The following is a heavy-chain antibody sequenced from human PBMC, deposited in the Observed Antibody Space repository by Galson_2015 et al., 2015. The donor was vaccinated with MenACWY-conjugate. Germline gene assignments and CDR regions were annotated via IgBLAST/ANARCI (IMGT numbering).Heavy chain of an antibody. J-gene: IGHJ6*02. CDR3: AKFKYSTSWSNTHGMDV. Sequence: SLRLSCAASGFSFRSYAMSWVRQAPGKGLEWVSGIGTGGGTYYADSVEGRFTISRDNSKNMVYLQMNSLRAEDTAIYYCAKFKYSTSWSNTHGMDVWGQGTTVTVSS. CDR1: GFSFRSYA. V-gene: IGHV3-23*01. CDR2: IGTGGGT. D-gene: IGHD2-2*01.